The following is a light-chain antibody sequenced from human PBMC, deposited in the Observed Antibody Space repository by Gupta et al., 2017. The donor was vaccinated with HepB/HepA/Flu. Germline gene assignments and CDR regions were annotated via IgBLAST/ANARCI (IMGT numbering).Light chain of an antibody. J-gene: IGKJ3*01. Sequence: DIVMTQSPLSLPVTPGESAPISCRSSQSLLQSNGNNYLDWFVQKPGQSPQLLIYLGSNRASGVPDRFSGSGSGTDFTLKINRVEAEDVGVYYCMENLQAPFTFGHGTKVDVK. CDR3: MENLQAPFT. V-gene: IGKV2-28*01. CDR2: LGS. CDR1: QSLLQSNGNNY.